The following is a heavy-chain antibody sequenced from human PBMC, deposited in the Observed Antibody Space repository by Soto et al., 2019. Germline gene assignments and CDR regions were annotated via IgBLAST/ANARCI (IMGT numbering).Heavy chain of an antibody. D-gene: IGHD6-13*01. CDR2: FFYGGTS. J-gene: IGHJ4*01. Sequence: QVWLQESGPGLVKPSEALSLTCTVSGGSTSSYYWGWIRQPPGKALEWIGYFFYGGTSNYNPSLRSRVTISGDTAENQLSLRLTSVTAADTPVYYCARISAYSSGWYTYYFDYWGHGILVTVSS. CDR1: GGSTSSYY. V-gene: IGHV4-59*01. CDR3: ARISAYSSGWYTYYFDY.